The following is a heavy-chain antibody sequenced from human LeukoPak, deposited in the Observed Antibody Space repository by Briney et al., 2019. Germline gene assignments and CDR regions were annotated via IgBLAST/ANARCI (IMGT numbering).Heavy chain of an antibody. CDR1: GYTFTNYW. D-gene: IGHD4-17*01. Sequence: GESLKISCKGSGYTFTNYWIGWVRQMPGKGLEWMGIMYPGDSDTRYSPSFQGQVTISADRSISTAYLQWSSLKASDTAMYYCARGDYGDFRVFYTLFDYWGQGTLVTVSS. J-gene: IGHJ4*02. CDR3: ARGDYGDFRVFYTLFDY. V-gene: IGHV5-51*01. CDR2: MYPGDSDT.